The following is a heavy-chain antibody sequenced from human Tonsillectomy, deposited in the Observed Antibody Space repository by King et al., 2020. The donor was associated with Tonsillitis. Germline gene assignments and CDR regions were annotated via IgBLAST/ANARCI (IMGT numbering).Heavy chain of an antibody. Sequence: VQLQESGPGLVKPSETLSLTCTVSGGSIDSFYWSWIRQPPGKGLEWIGYIYYSGSTNYNPSLKSRVTISLDISNNQFSLKLNSVTAADTAVFYCAREPDFGANSGAFDIWGQGTMVTVSS. J-gene: IGHJ3*02. CDR1: GGSIDSFY. D-gene: IGHD4-23*01. CDR3: AREPDFGANSGAFDI. V-gene: IGHV4-59*01. CDR2: IYYSGST.